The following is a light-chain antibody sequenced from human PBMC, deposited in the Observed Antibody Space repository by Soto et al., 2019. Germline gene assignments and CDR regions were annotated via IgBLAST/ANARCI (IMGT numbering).Light chain of an antibody. J-gene: IGLJ1*01. CDR2: DVF. CDR1: SSDVGGFNY. CDR3: TSWTSTSTYV. V-gene: IGLV2-14*03. Sequence: QSVLTQDASVSGSPGQSITISCTGTSSDVGGFNYVSWYQQHSGKAPKLMIYDVFTRPSGVSNRFSGSKSGNTASLTISALQAEDEADYYCTSWTSTSTYVFGSGTKVTVL.